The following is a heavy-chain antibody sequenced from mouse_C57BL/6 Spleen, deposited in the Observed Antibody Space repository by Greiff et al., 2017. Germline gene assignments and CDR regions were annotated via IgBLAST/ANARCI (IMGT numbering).Heavy chain of an antibody. CDR3: TRRDHYYGDYAMDY. V-gene: IGHV1-15*01. Sequence: LVESGAELVRPGASVTLSCKASGYTFTDYEMHWVKQTPVHGLEWIGAIDPETGGTAYNQKFKGKAILTADKSSSTAYMELRSLTSEDSAVYYCTRRDHYYGDYAMDYWGQGTSVTVSS. D-gene: IGHD1-2*01. CDR1: GYTFTDYE. J-gene: IGHJ4*01. CDR2: IDPETGGT.